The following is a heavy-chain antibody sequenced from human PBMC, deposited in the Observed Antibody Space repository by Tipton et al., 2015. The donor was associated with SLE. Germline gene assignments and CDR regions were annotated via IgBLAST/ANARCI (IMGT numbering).Heavy chain of an antibody. D-gene: IGHD6-13*01. J-gene: IGHJ4*02. CDR3: ARSWDSSWYAHFDY. V-gene: IGHV3-23*01. Sequence: SLRLSCAASGFTFSSYAMSWVRQAPGKGLEWVSAISGSGGSTYYADSVKGRFTISRDNSKNTPYLQMNSLRAEDTAVYYCARSWDSSWYAHFDYWGQGTLVTVSS. CDR1: GFTFSSYA. CDR2: ISGSGGST.